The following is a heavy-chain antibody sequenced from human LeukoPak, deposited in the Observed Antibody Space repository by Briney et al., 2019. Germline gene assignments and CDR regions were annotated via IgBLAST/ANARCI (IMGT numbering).Heavy chain of an antibody. CDR2: INYGGDT. CDR3: ARGLGWKVAPMGLFYMDV. V-gene: IGHV4-34*01. Sequence: SETLSLTCGVDGGSFSGYDWSWVRQPPGKGLEWIGEINYGGDTNYNPSLKSRVTISVDTSKNQFSLKVRSVTAADTAVYFCARGLGWKVAPMGLFYMDVWGEGATVTVSS. D-gene: IGHD5-24*01. J-gene: IGHJ6*03. CDR1: GGSFSGYD.